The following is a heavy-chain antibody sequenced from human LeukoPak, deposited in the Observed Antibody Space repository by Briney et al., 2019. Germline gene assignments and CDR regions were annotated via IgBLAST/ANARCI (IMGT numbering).Heavy chain of an antibody. CDR1: GYTFTSYD. V-gene: IGHV1-8*01. Sequence: ASVKVSCKASGYTFTSYDINWVRQATGQGLEWMGWMNPNSGNTGYAQKFQGRVTMTRNTSISTAYMELSSLRSEDTAVYYCAXXXXXXDGLEMATIDFDYWGQGTLVTVSS. CDR3: AXXXXXXDGLEMATIDFDY. CDR2: MNPNSGNT. J-gene: IGHJ4*02. D-gene: IGHD5-24*01.